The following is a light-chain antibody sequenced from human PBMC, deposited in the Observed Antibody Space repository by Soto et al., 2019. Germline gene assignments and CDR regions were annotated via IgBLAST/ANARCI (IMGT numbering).Light chain of an antibody. CDR1: QDVRSD. J-gene: IGKJ2*01. CDR3: LQHDSFPYT. Sequence: DIQMTQSPSSLSASVGHTVTITCRASQDVRSDLGWYQHKPGKAPKRLIYAASRLQGGVPSRFSGSGSGTEFTLTIGSLQPEGSVPYYCLQHDSFPYTFCQRTRLEI. V-gene: IGKV1-17*01. CDR2: AAS.